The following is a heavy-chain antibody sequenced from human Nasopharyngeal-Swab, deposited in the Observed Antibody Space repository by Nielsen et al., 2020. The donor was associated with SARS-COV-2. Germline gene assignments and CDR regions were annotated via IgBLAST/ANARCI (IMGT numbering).Heavy chain of an antibody. CDR1: GYTFTSYD. D-gene: IGHD3-10*01. CDR2: MNPNSGNT. V-gene: IGHV1-8*01. Sequence: ASVKVSCKASGYTFTSYDINWVRQATGQGLEWMGWMNPNSGNTGHAQKFQGRVTMTRNTSISTAYMELSSLRSEDTAVYYCARARVVRGVLPDYWGQGTLVTVSS. CDR3: ARARVVRGVLPDY. J-gene: IGHJ4*02.